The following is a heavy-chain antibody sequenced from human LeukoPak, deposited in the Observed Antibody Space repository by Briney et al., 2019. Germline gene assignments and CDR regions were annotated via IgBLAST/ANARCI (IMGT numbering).Heavy chain of an antibody. V-gene: IGHV5-10-1*01. D-gene: IGHD5-12*01. J-gene: IGHJ4*02. CDR3: ARRVDMVATPLDY. Sequence: KPGESLRISCKGSGYSFTSYWISWVRQMPGKGLEWMGRIDPSDSYTNYSPSFQGHVTISADRSISTAYLQWSSLKASDTAMYYCARRVDMVATPLDYWGQGTLVTVSS. CDR2: IDPSDSYT. CDR1: GYSFTSYW.